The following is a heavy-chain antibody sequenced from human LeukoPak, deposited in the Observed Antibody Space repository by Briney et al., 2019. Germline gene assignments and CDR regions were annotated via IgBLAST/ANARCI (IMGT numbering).Heavy chain of an antibody. Sequence: GASVKVSCKASGYTFTGYYMHWVRQAPGQGLEWMGWINPNSGGTNYAQKFQGRVTMTRDTSISTAYMELSRLRSDDTAAYYCARLDYFSSPNAYYFDYWGQGTLVTVSS. D-gene: IGHD5-12*01. CDR3: ARLDYFSSPNAYYFDY. CDR2: INPNSGGT. V-gene: IGHV1-2*02. J-gene: IGHJ4*02. CDR1: GYTFTGYY.